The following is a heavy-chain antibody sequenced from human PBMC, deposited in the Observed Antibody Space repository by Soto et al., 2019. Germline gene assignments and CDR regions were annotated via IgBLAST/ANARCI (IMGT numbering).Heavy chain of an antibody. CDR1: GYTLTELS. D-gene: IGHD3-9*01. Sequence: ASVKVSCKVSGYTLTELSMHWLRQAPGKGLEWMGGFDPEDGETIYAQKFQGRVTMTEDTSTDTAYMELSSLRSEDTAVYYCAAQTRLRYFDWLFHDYWGQGTLVTVSS. J-gene: IGHJ4*02. CDR2: FDPEDGET. V-gene: IGHV1-24*01. CDR3: AAQTRLRYFDWLFHDY.